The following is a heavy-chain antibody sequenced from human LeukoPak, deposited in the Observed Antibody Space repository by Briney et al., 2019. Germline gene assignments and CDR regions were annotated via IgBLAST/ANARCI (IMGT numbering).Heavy chain of an antibody. CDR1: GYTLTELS. D-gene: IGHD3-9*01. V-gene: IGHV1-24*01. CDR3: ATVGYYDILTGYSHWDY. J-gene: IGHJ4*02. Sequence: ASVTVSCKVSGYTLTELSMHWVRQAPGKGLEWMGGFDPEDGETIYAQKFQGRVTMTEDTSTDTAYMELSSLRSEDTAVYYCATVGYYDILTGYSHWDYWGQGTLVTVSS. CDR2: FDPEDGET.